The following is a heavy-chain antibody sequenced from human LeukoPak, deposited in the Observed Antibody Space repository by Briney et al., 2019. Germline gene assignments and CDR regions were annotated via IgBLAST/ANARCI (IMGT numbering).Heavy chain of an antibody. CDR3: ARDIDYYDSSGGDYYYYYMDV. CDR1: GGSISSGSYY. CDR2: IYTSGST. D-gene: IGHD3-22*01. V-gene: IGHV4-61*02. Sequence: SETLSLTCTVSGGSISSGSYYWSWIRQPAGKGLEWIGRIYTSGSTNYNPSLKSRVTISVDTSKNQFSLKLSSVTAADTAVYYCARDIDYYDSSGGDYYYYYMDVWGKGTTVTISS. J-gene: IGHJ6*03.